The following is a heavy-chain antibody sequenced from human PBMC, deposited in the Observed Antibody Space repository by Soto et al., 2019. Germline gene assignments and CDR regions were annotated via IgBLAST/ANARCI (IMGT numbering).Heavy chain of an antibody. J-gene: IGHJ4*02. V-gene: IGHV1-3*01. CDR3: ARGVAFLDY. D-gene: IGHD2-15*01. CDR2: IHAGNGNT. Sequence: AASVKVSCKASGYTFSSYAIHWVRQAPGQGLEWMGWIHAGNGNTKYSQSFQGRVTISRDTSATTAYMELNSLRSEDTAVYYCARGVAFLDYWGQGTPVTVSS. CDR1: GYTFSSYA.